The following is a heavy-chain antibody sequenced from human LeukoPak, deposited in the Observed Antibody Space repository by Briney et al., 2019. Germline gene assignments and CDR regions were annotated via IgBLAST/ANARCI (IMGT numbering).Heavy chain of an antibody. J-gene: IGHJ4*02. V-gene: IGHV3-21*01. CDR1: GGSISSSS. CDR3: ARLGAHGDYVDLLDY. Sequence: ETLSLTCTVSGGSISSSSYYWGWIRQPPGKGLEWVSSISSSSSYIYYADSVKGRFTISRDNAKNSLYLQMNSLRAEDTAVYYCARLGAHGDYVDLLDYWGQGTLVTVSS. CDR2: ISSSSSYI. D-gene: IGHD4-17*01.